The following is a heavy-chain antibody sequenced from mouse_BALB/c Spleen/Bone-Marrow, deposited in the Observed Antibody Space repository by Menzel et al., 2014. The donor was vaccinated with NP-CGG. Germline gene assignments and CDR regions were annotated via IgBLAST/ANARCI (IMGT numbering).Heavy chain of an antibody. CDR1: GYSFTDYT. Sequence: VQLQQSGPELVKPGASVKISCKTSGYSFTDYTMHWVKQRHGKSLEWIGRINPNNGGTSYNQKFKGKATLTVDKSSSTAYMELRSRTSEDSAVYYCARPGRLGRDWYFDVWGAGTTVTVSS. J-gene: IGHJ1*01. CDR3: ARPGRLGRDWYFDV. D-gene: IGHD4-1*01. V-gene: IGHV1-22*01. CDR2: INPNNGGT.